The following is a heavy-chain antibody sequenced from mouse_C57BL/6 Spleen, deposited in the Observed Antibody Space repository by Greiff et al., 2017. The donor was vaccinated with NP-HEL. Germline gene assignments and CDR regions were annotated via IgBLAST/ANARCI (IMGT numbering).Heavy chain of an antibody. CDR3: AETAQATRAMDY. CDR1: GFTFSSYT. CDR2: ISGGGGNT. Sequence: EVKLMESGGGLVKPGGSLKLSCAASGFTFSSYTMSWVRQTPEKRLEWVATISGGGGNTYYPDSVKGRFTISRDNAKNTLYLQMSSLRSEDTALYYGAETAQATRAMDYWGQRTSVTVSS. D-gene: IGHD3-2*02. V-gene: IGHV5-9*01. J-gene: IGHJ4*01.